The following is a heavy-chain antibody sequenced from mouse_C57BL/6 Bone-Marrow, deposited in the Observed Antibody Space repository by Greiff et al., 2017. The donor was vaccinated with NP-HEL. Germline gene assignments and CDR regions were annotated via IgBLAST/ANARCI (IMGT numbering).Heavy chain of an antibody. Sequence: VQLQQSGAELVRPGTSVKLSCKASGYTFTSYWMHWVKQRPGQGLEWIGVIDPSDSYTNYNQKFKGKATLTVDTSSSTAYMQLSSLTSEDSAVYYCASVWDVNYWGQGTTLTVSS. CDR3: ASVWDVNY. CDR1: GYTFTSYW. CDR2: IDPSDSYT. D-gene: IGHD4-1*01. V-gene: IGHV1-59*01. J-gene: IGHJ2*01.